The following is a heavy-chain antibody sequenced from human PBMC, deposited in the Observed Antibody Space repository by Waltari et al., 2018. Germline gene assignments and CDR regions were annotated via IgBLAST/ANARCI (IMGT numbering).Heavy chain of an antibody. CDR3: ARQGGSGAARPSNYYGMDV. D-gene: IGHD6-6*01. V-gene: IGHV4-39*01. CDR2: IYYSGRT. CDR1: GGSISSSSYY. Sequence: QLQLQESGPGLVKPSETLSLTCTVSGGSISSSSYYWGWIRQPPGKGLEWIGSIYYSGRTYTNPSLEGRVTIAVATSKNQFSLKLRSVTAADTAVYYCARQGGSGAARPSNYYGMDVWGQGTTVTVSS. J-gene: IGHJ6*02.